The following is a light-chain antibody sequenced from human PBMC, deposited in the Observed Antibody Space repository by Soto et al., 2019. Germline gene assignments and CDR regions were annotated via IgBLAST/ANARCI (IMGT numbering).Light chain of an antibody. V-gene: IGLV4-69*01. Sequence: QLVLTQSPSASASLGASVKLTCTLSSGHSSYAIAWRQQQPEKGPRYLMKLNSDGSHSKGDGIPDRFSGSSSGAERYLTISSLPSEDEADYYCQTWGTGIHYVFGTGTKLTVL. CDR2: LNSDGSH. J-gene: IGLJ1*01. CDR3: QTWGTGIHYV. CDR1: SGHSSYA.